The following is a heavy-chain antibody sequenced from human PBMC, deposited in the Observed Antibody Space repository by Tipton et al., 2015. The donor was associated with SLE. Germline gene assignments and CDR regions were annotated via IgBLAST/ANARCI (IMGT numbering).Heavy chain of an antibody. V-gene: IGHV4-39*07. Sequence: TLSLTCTVSGGSISDSKYYWGWIRQPPGKGLEWIESIYSRGNKFYNPSLMSRVTILLDTSKNQFSLSLSSVNAADTAVYYCARVRATRENSDFWSGYFFDYWGQGTLVSVSS. D-gene: IGHD3-3*01. CDR2: IYSRGNK. CDR1: GGSISDSKYY. J-gene: IGHJ4*02. CDR3: ARVRATRENSDFWSGYFFDY.